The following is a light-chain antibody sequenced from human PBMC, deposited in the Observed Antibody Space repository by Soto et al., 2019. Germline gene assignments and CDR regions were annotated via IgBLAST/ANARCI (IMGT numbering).Light chain of an antibody. Sequence: QSVLTQPPSASGSPGQSVTISCTGTSSDVGSSNFVSWYQQHPGKAPKLMIYEGSKRPSGVSNRFSGSKSGNTASLTISGLQAEDEADYYCCSYAGSSSYVFGTGTKVTVL. CDR1: SSDVGSSNF. CDR3: CSYAGSSSYV. V-gene: IGLV2-23*01. CDR2: EGS. J-gene: IGLJ1*01.